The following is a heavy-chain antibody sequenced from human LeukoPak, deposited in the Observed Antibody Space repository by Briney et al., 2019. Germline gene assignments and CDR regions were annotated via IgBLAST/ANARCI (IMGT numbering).Heavy chain of an antibody. D-gene: IGHD6-13*01. Sequence: GGSLRLSCAASGFSFSTYALHWVRQAPGKGLEWVAVISYDGNKIYYADSVKGRFTISRDSARNSVYLQMNSLRADETAVYFCARFIASPGPDAFDIWGQGTLVTVSS. CDR3: ARFIASPGPDAFDI. CDR2: ISYDGNKI. J-gene: IGHJ3*02. CDR1: GFSFSTYA. V-gene: IGHV3-30-3*01.